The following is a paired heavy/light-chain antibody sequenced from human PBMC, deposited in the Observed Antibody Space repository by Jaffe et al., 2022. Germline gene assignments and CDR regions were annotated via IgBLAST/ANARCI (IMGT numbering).Light chain of an antibody. V-gene: IGKV3-15*01. J-gene: IGKJ4*01. CDR1: QSVSSN. Sequence: EIVMTQSPATLSVSPGERATLSCRASQSVSSNLAWYQQKPGQAPRLLIYGASTRATGIPARFSGSGSGTEFTLTISSLQSEDFAVYYCQQYNNWPLLFGGGTKVEIK. CDR3: QQYNNWPLL. CDR2: GAS.
Heavy chain of an antibody. V-gene: IGHV4-61*02. Sequence: QVQLQESGPGLVKPSQTLSLTCTVSGGSISSGSYYWSWIRQPAGKGLEWIGRIYTSGSTNYNPSLKSRVTISVDTSKNQFSLKLSSVTAADTAVYYCARALKRATGITMIVVPRKDAFDIWGQGTMVTVSS. D-gene: IGHD3-22*01. CDR3: ARALKRATGITMIVVPRKDAFDI. J-gene: IGHJ3*02. CDR2: IYTSGST. CDR1: GGSISSGSYY.